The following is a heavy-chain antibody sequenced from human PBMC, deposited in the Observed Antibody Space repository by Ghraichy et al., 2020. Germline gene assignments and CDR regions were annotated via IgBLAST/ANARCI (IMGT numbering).Heavy chain of an antibody. CDR2: IYYSGST. V-gene: IGHV4-59*01. D-gene: IGHD3-3*01. CDR3: ASGGWVDTIFGVVIHPLDY. CDR1: GGSISSYY. J-gene: IGHJ4*02. Sequence: SQTLSLTCTVSGGSISSYYWSWIRQPPGKGLEWIGYIYYSGSTNYNPSLKSRVTISVDTSKNQFSLKLSSVTAADTAVYYCASGGWVDTIFGVVIHPLDYWGQGTLVTVSS.